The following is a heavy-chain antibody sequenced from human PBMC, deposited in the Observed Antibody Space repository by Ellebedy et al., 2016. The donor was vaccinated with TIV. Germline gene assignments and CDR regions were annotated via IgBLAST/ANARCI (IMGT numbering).Heavy chain of an antibody. Sequence: GESLKISCAASGFTFNSYAMSWVRQAPGKGLEWVSSISNTGTRTYYADSVEGRFIISRDNSKNTLYLQMNSLRAEDTAVYYCAKDKVFGDSKWEIDVWGQGTTVTVSS. D-gene: IGHD4-17*01. CDR2: ISNTGTRT. CDR3: AKDKVFGDSKWEIDV. J-gene: IGHJ6*02. CDR1: GFTFNSYA. V-gene: IGHV3-23*01.